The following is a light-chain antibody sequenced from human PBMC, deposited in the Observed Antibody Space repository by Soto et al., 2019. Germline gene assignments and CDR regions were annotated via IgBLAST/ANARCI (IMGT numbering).Light chain of an antibody. J-gene: IGKJ1*01. V-gene: IGKV1-5*03. Sequence: DTPMTQSPSTLSASVGDRVTITCRASQNIDSWLAWYQQKPGKAPKVLIYKTSILESGVPSRFSGSGSGTEFTLTISSLQPDDFATYYCQQYSSSSGTFGQGTRVEIK. CDR3: QQYSSSSGT. CDR2: KTS. CDR1: QNIDSW.